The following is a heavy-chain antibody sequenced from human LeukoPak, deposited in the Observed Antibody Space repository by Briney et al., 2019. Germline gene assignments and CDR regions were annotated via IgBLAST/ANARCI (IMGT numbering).Heavy chain of an antibody. CDR3: AKQLGYCSDGSCYFPY. CDR1: GFTFSSSA. CDR2: ISNNGGYT. J-gene: IGHJ4*02. Sequence: PGGSLRLSCAASGFTFSSSATSWVRQAPGKGLEWVSAISNNGGYTYYADSVQGRFTISRDNSKSTLCLQMNSLRAEDTAAYYCAKQLGYCSDGSCYFPYWGQGTLVTVSS. D-gene: IGHD2-15*01. V-gene: IGHV3-23*01.